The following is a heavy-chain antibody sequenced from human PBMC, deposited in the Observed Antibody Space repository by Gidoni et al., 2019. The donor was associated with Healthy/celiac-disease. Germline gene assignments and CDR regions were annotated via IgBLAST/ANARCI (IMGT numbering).Heavy chain of an antibody. CDR2: TRNNAISYTT. CDR3: ARSRDYYDSSGYRGAFDI. D-gene: IGHD3-22*01. V-gene: IGHV3-72*01. CDR1: GFTFSDHY. J-gene: IGHJ3*02. Sequence: EVQLVESGGGLVQPGGSLRLCCAASGFTFSDHYMAWVRQAPGKVLEWVCLTRNNAISYTTEYAASVKGRFTISRDDSKNSRYLQMNILKTEDTAVYYCARSRDYYDSSGYRGAFDIWGQGTMVTVSS.